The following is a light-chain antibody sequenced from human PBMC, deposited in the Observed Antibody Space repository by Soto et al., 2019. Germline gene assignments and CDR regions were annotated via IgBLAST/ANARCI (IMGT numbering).Light chain of an antibody. CDR3: QQYGSSGT. CDR2: AAS. J-gene: IGKJ1*01. V-gene: IGKV3-20*01. Sequence: EIVLKKSAGTLSLSKGERATLSCMSCQSVSNNFFAWYQQTPGQPPSLLIYAASNRATGIPDRFSGSGSGTDFTLTISSLEPEDFAVYYSQQYGSSGTFGQGTKVDI. CDR1: QSVSNNF.